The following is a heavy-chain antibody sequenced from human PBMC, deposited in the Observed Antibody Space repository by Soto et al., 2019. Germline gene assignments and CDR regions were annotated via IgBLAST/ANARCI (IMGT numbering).Heavy chain of an antibody. V-gene: IGHV1-8*01. CDR1: GYTFTSYD. CDR2: MNPNSGNT. Sequence: GASVKVSCKASGYTFTSYDINWVRQVTGQGLEWMGWMNPNSGNTGYAQKFQGRVTMTRNTSISTAYMELSSLRSEDTAVYYCARGDPYYDFWSGSNYYMDVWGKGTTVTVSS. J-gene: IGHJ6*03. CDR3: ARGDPYYDFWSGSNYYMDV. D-gene: IGHD3-3*01.